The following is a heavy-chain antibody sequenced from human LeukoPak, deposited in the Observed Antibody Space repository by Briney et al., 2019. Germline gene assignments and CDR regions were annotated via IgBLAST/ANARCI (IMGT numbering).Heavy chain of an antibody. CDR3: AQTRRDGYNWSLDY. CDR2: IDWDDDK. J-gene: IGHJ4*02. V-gene: IGHV2-70*11. CDR1: GFTFSSSWM. D-gene: IGHD5-24*01. Sequence: LRLSCAASGFTFSSSWMNWVRQVPGKGLEWLARIDWDDDKYYSTSLKTRLTISKDTSKNQVVLTMTNMDPVDTATYYCAQTRRDGYNWSLDYWGQGTLVTVSS.